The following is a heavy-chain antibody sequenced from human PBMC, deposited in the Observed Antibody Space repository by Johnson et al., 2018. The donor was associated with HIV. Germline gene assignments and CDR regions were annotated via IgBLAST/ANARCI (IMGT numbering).Heavy chain of an antibody. CDR2: INWNGGNP. V-gene: IGHV3-20*04. CDR3: ARDGPRGSYGAFDI. Sequence: EVQLVESGGSVVRPGGSLRLSCAASGFTFDDYGMSWVRQAPGKGLEWVSGINWNGGNPGYADSMKGRFTISRDNAKNSLYLQMNSLRAEDTALYYCARDGPRGSYGAFDIWGQGTMVTVSS. CDR1: GFTFDDYG. D-gene: IGHD1-26*01. J-gene: IGHJ3*02.